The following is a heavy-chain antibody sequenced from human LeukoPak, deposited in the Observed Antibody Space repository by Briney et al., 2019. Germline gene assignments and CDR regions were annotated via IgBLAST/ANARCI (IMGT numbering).Heavy chain of an antibody. Sequence: GGSLRVSCAASGVTFSSYWMSWVRQAPGKGLEWVANIKQDGNEKHYVESVKGRFTISRDNAKNSLHLQMNSLRAEDTAVYYCARDRYFQYWGQGTLVTVSS. V-gene: IGHV3-7*01. J-gene: IGHJ1*01. CDR3: ARDRYFQY. CDR1: GVTFSSYW. CDR2: IKQDGNEK. D-gene: IGHD1-14*01.